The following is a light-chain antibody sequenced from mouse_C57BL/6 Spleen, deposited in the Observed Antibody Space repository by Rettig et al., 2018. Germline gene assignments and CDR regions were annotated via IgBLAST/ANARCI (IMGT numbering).Light chain of an antibody. CDR2: WAS. J-gene: IGKJ5*01. V-gene: IGKV8-19*01. CDR3: QHDYSYPLT. CDR1: QSLLNSGNQKNY. Sequence: DIVMTQSPSSLTVTAGEKVTMSCKSSQSLLNSGNQKNYLTWYQQKPGQPPKLLIYWASTRESGVPDRFTGSGSGTDFTLTISSVQAEDLAVYYCQHDYSYPLTFGAGTKLELK.